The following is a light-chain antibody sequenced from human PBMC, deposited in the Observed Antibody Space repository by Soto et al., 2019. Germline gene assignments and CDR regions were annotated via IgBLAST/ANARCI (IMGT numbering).Light chain of an antibody. CDR2: AAS. CDR3: QQSYSPSVT. Sequence: DIQMTQSPSSLSASVGDRVSITCRASQSISSYLNWYQQKPGKAPKVLIYAASSLQSGVPSRFSGSGSGTDFTLTISSLQPEDFATYYCQQSYSPSVTFGQGTKVDIK. CDR1: QSISSY. V-gene: IGKV1-39*01. J-gene: IGKJ1*01.